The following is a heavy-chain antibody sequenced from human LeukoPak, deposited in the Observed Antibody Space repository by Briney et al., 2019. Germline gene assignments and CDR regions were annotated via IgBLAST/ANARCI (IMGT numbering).Heavy chain of an antibody. J-gene: IGHJ6*03. CDR1: DDSFSSSSYY. Sequence: PSETLSLTCTVSDDSFSSSSYYWAWIRQPPGKGVEWLASIFYRGGTYYDPSLKSRAAVAIDASKNQLSLKVISVTAADTAVYYCARISNVRDPNNFYYHYVDVWGKGTTVIVS. CDR3: ARISNVRDPNNFYYHYVDV. V-gene: IGHV4-39*07. CDR2: IFYRGGT.